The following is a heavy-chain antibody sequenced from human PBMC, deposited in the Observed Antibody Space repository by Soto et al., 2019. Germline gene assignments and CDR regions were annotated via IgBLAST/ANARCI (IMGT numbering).Heavy chain of an antibody. CDR1: GDSIISSDFY. D-gene: IGHD3-3*02. Sequence: SETLSLTCTVSGDSIISSDFYWGWVRQPPGKGLEWIGSIFYLGSSYYNPSLKSRVTMSVDTSKNQFSLRLRSVTAADTALYFSARTSLALRKNNCFDPWGQGIMVTVSS. CDR3: ARTSLALRKNNCFDP. CDR2: IFYLGSS. V-gene: IGHV4-39*01. J-gene: IGHJ5*02.